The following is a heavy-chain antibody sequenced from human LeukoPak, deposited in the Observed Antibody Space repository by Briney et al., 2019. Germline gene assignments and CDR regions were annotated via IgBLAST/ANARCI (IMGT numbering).Heavy chain of an antibody. J-gene: IGHJ1*01. D-gene: IGHD6-13*01. CDR3: ARVAAGIGFFQH. V-gene: IGHV4-59*08. CDR1: GGSISSYY. Sequence: PSETLSLTCTVSGGSISSYYWSWIRQPPGKGLEWIGYIYYSGSTNYNPSLKSRVTISVDTSKNQFSLKLSSVTVADTAVYYCARVAAGIGFFQHWGQGTLVTVSS. CDR2: IYYSGST.